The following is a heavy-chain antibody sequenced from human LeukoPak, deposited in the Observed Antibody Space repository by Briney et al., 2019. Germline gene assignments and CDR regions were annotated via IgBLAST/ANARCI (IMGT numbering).Heavy chain of an antibody. D-gene: IGHD6-19*01. Sequence: PGGSLRLSCVASGFTFDDYAMHWVRQAPGKGLEWVSGISWNSGSIGYADSVKGRFTISRDNAKNSLYLQMNSLRAEDTAIYYCAGEDSSGLDYWGQGTLVTVSS. CDR2: ISWNSGSI. J-gene: IGHJ4*02. CDR1: GFTFDDYA. V-gene: IGHV3-9*01. CDR3: AGEDSSGLDY.